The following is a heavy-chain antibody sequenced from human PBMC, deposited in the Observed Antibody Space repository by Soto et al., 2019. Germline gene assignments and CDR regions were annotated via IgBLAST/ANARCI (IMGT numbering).Heavy chain of an antibody. CDR2: IWYDGSNK. Sequence: GGSLRLSCAASGFTFSSYGMHWVRQAPGKGLEWVAVIWYDGSNKYYADSVKGRFTISRDNSKNTLYLQMNSLRAEDTAVYYCARGPPQYGGYVYYFDYWGQGTLVTVSS. J-gene: IGHJ4*02. D-gene: IGHD5-12*01. V-gene: IGHV3-33*01. CDR1: GFTFSSYG. CDR3: ARGPPQYGGYVYYFDY.